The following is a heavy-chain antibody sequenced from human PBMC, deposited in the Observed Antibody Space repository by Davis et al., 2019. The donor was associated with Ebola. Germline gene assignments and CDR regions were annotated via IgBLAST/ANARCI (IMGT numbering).Heavy chain of an antibody. CDR1: GGSISSSSYY. V-gene: IGHV4-61*01. Sequence: SETLSLTCTVSGGSISSSSYYWSWIRQPPGKGLEWIGYIYYSGSTNYNPSLKSRVTISVDTSKNQFSLKLSSVTAADTAVYYCARLAAYSSSSFDYWGQGTLVTVSS. J-gene: IGHJ4*02. CDR2: IYYSGST. CDR3: ARLAAYSSSSFDY. D-gene: IGHD6-6*01.